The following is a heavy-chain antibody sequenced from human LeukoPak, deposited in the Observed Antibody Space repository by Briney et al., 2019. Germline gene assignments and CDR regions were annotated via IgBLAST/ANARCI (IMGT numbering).Heavy chain of an antibody. J-gene: IGHJ3*02. D-gene: IGHD4-17*01. CDR2: ISGSGGST. CDR1: GFPFSSYA. Sequence: AGGSLRLSCAASGFPFSSYAMSWVRQAPGKGLEWVSAISGSGGSTYYADSVKGRFTISRDNSKNTLYLQMNSLRAEDTAVYYCAKDQGGFTVTTMDIWGQGTMVTVSS. CDR3: AKDQGGFTVTTMDI. V-gene: IGHV3-23*01.